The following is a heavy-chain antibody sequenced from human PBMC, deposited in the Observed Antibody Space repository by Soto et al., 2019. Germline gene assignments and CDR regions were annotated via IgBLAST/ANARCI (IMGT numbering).Heavy chain of an antibody. J-gene: IGHJ6*02. V-gene: IGHV4-39*01. CDR1: GGSISSSSYY. D-gene: IGHD3-10*01. CDR2: IYYSGST. CDR3: ARHGEGGMDV. Sequence: SETLSLTCTVSGGSISSSSYYWGWIRQPPGKGLEWIGSIYYSGSTYYNPSLKSRVTISVDTSKNQFSLKLSSVTAADTAVYYCARHGEGGMDVWGQGTTVTVSS.